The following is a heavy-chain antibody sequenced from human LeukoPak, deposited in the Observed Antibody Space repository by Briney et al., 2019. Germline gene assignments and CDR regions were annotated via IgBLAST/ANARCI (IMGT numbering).Heavy chain of an antibody. V-gene: IGHV4-59*08. D-gene: IGHD1-7*01. J-gene: IGHJ4*02. Sequence: SETLSLTCIVSGDSVSGYYWNWIRQPPGKGLEWIGYTHHSGNTLYNPSLKSRVTTSVDTSKNQFSLKLSSVTAADTAVYYCTRAPSDRDNWNYGAFDYWGQGTLVTVSS. CDR1: GDSVSGYY. CDR2: THHSGNT. CDR3: TRAPSDRDNWNYGAFDY.